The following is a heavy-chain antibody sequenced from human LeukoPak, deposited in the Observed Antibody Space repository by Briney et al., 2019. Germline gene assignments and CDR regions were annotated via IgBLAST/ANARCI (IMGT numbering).Heavy chain of an antibody. J-gene: IGHJ4*02. D-gene: IGHD6-13*01. CDR2: INPNSGGT. V-gene: IGHV1-2*06. CDR1: GYTFTGYY. CDR3: ARGDRFSSSWYKDFVY. Sequence: GASVKVSCKAPGYTFTGYYMHWVRQAPGQGLEWMGRINPNSGGTNYAQKFQGRVTMTRDTSISTAYMELSRLRSDDTAVYYCARGDRFSSSWYKDFVYWGQGTLVTVSS.